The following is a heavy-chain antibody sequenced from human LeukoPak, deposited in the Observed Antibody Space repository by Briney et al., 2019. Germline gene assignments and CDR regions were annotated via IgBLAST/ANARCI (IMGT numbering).Heavy chain of an antibody. CDR2: IYDTAYT. Sequence: LSETLSLTCTVSGGSIGSFYWSWIRQPPGKGLEWIGHIYDTAYTEYNPSVKGRVTISADTSKNQFSLKLTSVTAADTATYYCARETSLAGFASGLGFNYWGQGILVSVSS. V-gene: IGHV4-59*01. CDR1: GGSIGSFY. CDR3: ARETSLAGFASGLGFNY. D-gene: IGHD6-19*01. J-gene: IGHJ4*01.